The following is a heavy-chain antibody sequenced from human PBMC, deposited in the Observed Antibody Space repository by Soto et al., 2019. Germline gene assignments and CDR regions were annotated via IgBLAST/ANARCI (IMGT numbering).Heavy chain of an antibody. D-gene: IGHD3-3*01. V-gene: IGHV3-30-3*01. CDR2: ISYDGSNK. Sequence: GGSLRLSCAASGFTFSSYAMHWVRQAPGKGLEWVAVISYDGSNKYYADSVKGRFTISRDNSKNTLYLQMNSLRAEDTAVYYCARALDEYTIFGVVPYLGQGTLVTVSS. CDR1: GFTFSSYA. J-gene: IGHJ4*02. CDR3: ARALDEYTIFGVVPY.